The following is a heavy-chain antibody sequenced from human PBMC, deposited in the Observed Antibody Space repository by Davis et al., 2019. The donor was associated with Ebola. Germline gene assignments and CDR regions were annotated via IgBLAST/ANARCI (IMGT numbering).Heavy chain of an antibody. CDR2: TYFNSTWYN. V-gene: IGHV6-1*01. J-gene: IGHJ6*04. CDR1: GDSVSGNNGA. CDR3: ARGWFRAGMDV. D-gene: IGHD3-10*01. Sequence: PSETLSLTCAISGDSVSGNNGAXXXXXXXXXXXXXXLVSTYFNSTWYNDYAVSVKSRITINPDTAKNQFSLQLNSVIPEHTPLYYCARGWFRAGMDVWGEGTTVNVSS.